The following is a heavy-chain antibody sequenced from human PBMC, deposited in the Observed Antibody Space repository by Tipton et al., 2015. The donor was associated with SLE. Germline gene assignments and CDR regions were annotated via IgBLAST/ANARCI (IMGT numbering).Heavy chain of an antibody. V-gene: IGHV4-30-4*01. CDR2: IYYSGST. CDR1: GGSISSGDYY. D-gene: IGHD7-27*01. J-gene: IGHJ4*02. CDR3: AREGPLTGDVDY. Sequence: LRLSCTVSGGSISSGDYYWSWIRQPPGKGLEWIGYIYYSGSTYYNPSLKSRVTISVDTSKNQFSLKLSSVTAADTAVYYCAREGPLTGDVDYWGQGTLVTVSS.